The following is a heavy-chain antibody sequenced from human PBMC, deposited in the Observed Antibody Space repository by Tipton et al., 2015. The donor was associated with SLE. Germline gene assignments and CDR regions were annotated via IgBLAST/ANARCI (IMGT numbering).Heavy chain of an antibody. CDR2: IYYSGSP. CDR1: GGSISSSSYY. D-gene: IGHD6-19*01. J-gene: IGHJ4*02. V-gene: IGHV4-39*07. Sequence: TLSLTCTVSGGSISSSSYYWGWIRQPPGKGLEWIGSIYYSGSPYYNPSLKRRVTISVDTSKNQFSLKLSSVTAADTAVYYCARRNGYSSGWVDYWGQGTLVTVSS. CDR3: ARRNGYSSGWVDY.